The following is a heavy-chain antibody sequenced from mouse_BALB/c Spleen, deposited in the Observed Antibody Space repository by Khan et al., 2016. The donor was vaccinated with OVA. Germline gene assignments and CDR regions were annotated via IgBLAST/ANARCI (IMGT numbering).Heavy chain of an antibody. CDR2: ISNGGGST. Sequence: EVELVESGGGLVQPGGSLKLSCATSGFTFSDYYIYWIRQTPEKRLEWVAYISNGGGSTYYPDTIEGRFTISRDNAKNTLYLQMSRLKSEDTAMNYCARQLNGAMDYWGQGTSVTVSS. J-gene: IGHJ4*01. CDR3: ARQLNGAMDY. D-gene: IGHD1-3*01. CDR1: GFTFSDYY. V-gene: IGHV5-12*02.